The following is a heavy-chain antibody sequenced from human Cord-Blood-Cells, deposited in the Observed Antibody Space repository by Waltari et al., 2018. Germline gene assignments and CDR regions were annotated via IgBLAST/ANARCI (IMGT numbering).Heavy chain of an antibody. V-gene: IGHV1-69*01. CDR3: ARGATNDYGDPLPDY. CDR1: GGTFSSYA. J-gene: IGHJ4*02. D-gene: IGHD4-17*01. CDR2: IIPIFGTA. Sequence: QVQLVQSGAEVKKPGSSVKVSCKASGGTFSSYAISWVRPAPGHGLEWMGGIIPIFGTANYAQKFQGRVTSTADESPSTAYMELSSLRSEDTAVYYCARGATNDYGDPLPDYWGQGTLVTVSS.